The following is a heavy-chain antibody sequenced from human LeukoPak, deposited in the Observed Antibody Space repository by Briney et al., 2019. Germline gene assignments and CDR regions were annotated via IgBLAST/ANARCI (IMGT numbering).Heavy chain of an antibody. D-gene: IGHD3-22*01. V-gene: IGHV3-21*01. J-gene: IGHJ3*02. CDR2: ISSSSSYI. CDR3: ARDFSMIVVDSPPDAFDI. Sequence: PGGSLRLSCAASGFTFSSYSMNWVRQAPGKGLEWVSSISSSSSYIYYADSVKGRFTISRDNAKNSLYLQMNSLRAEDTAVYYCARDFSMIVVDSPPDAFDIWGQRTMVTVSP. CDR1: GFTFSSYS.